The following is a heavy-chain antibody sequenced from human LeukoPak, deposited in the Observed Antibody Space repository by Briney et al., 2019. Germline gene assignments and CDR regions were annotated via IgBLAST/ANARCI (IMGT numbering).Heavy chain of an antibody. V-gene: IGHV3-11*01. CDR1: GFTFSDYY. CDR2: ISSSGSTI. J-gene: IGHJ6*03. D-gene: IGHD3-16*01. CDR3: ARLWGSYYYYYMDV. Sequence: PGGSLRLSCAASGFTFSDYYMSWIRQAPGKGLEWVSYISSSGSTIYYADSVKGRFTISRDDAKNSLYLQMNSLRAEDTAVYYCARLWGSYYYYYMDVWGKGTTVTISS.